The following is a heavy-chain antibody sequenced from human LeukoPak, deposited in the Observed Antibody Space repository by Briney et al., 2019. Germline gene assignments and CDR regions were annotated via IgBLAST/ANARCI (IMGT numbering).Heavy chain of an antibody. CDR3: ARLAGYSYGYGDY. CDR2: VYYSGST. J-gene: IGHJ4*01. V-gene: IGHV4-39*01. CDR1: GGSISGSSYY. D-gene: IGHD5-18*01. Sequence: PSETLSLTCTVSGGSISGSSYYWGWIRQPPGKGLEWIGSVYYSGSTYYNASLKSRLTISVDTSKNQFSLKLSSVTAADTAVYYCARLAGYSYGYGDYWGQEPWSPSPQ.